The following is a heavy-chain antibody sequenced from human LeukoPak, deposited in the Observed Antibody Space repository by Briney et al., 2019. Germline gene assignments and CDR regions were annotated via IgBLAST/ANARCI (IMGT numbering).Heavy chain of an antibody. J-gene: IGHJ4*02. D-gene: IGHD6-25*01. CDR1: GFIFSDHF. V-gene: IGHV3-21*01. CDR3: ASGYSSGHWLGRGY. Sequence: GGSLRLSCSVSGFIFSDHFMDWVRQAPGKGLEWVSSISSSSSYIYYADSVKGRFTISRDNAKNSLYLQMNSLRAEDTAVYYCASGYSSGHWLGRGYWGQGTLVTVSS. CDR2: ISSSSSYI.